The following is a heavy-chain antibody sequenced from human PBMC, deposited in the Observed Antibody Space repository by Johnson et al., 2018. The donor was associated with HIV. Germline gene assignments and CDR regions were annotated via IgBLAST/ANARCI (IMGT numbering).Heavy chain of an antibody. CDR1: GFSFSDHF. CDR3: AKDLDRELLAMWAFHT. J-gene: IGHJ3*02. CDR2: IKSTSDDGTT. D-gene: IGHD2-8*02. Sequence: VQLVESGGGLVQPGGSLRLSCVGSGFSFSDHFMDWVRQAPGKGLEWVGRIKSTSDDGTTDYATPVKGRFTISRDDSQDTLYLQMNSLRTEETAVYYCAKDLDRELLAMWAFHTWGQGTVVTVSS. V-gene: IGHV3-15*01.